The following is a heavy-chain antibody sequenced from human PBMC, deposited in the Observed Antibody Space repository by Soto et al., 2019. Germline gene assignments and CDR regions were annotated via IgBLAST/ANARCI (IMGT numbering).Heavy chain of an antibody. CDR2: INHSGST. J-gene: IGHJ6*02. CDR3: ARTGGMDV. V-gene: IGHV4-34*01. CDR1: GGSFSGYY. Sequence: ASXTLSLTCAVYGGSFSGYYWSWLRQPPVKGPEWIGEINHSGSTKYNPSLESRVTISVDTSKNQFSLKLNSVSAADTAVYYCARTGGMDVWSQGATVTVSS.